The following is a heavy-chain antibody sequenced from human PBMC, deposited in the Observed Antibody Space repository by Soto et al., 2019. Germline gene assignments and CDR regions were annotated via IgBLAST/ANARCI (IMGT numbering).Heavy chain of an antibody. J-gene: IGHJ4*02. CDR2: INPNGGST. V-gene: IGHV1-46*03. D-gene: IGHD6-25*01. CDR3: ARGLGSGDY. Sequence: QVQLVQSGAEVKKPGASVKVSCKASGYTLTNFYIHWVRQAPGQGLEWMGIINPNGGSTNYPHNFQGRVTITRDTATSTVYMDLSSLRPEDTAVYYCARGLGSGDYWGRGTLVTVSS. CDR1: GYTLTNFY.